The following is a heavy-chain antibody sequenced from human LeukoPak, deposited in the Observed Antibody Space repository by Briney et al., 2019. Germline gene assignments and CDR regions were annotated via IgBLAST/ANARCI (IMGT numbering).Heavy chain of an antibody. CDR3: AKRAPKEYYPMFDP. CDR2: ISYDGSNK. J-gene: IGHJ5*02. Sequence: GGSLRLSCAASGFTFSSYGMHWVRQAPGKGLEWVAVISYDGSNKYYADSVKGRFTISRDNSKNTLYLQMNSQRAEDTAVYYCAKRAPKEYYPMFDPWGQGTLVTVSS. V-gene: IGHV3-30*18. CDR1: GFTFSSYG. D-gene: IGHD3-10*01.